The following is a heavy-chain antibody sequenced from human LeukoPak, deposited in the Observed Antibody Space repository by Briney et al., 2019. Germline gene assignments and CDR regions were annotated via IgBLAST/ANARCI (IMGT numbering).Heavy chain of an antibody. CDR2: IYYSGST. CDR3: ARGTPGALGDAFDI. V-gene: IGHV4-59*01. J-gene: IGHJ3*02. D-gene: IGHD7-27*01. CDR1: GGSISSYY. Sequence: PSETLSLTCTVSGGSISSYYWSWIRQPPGKGLEWIGYIYYSGSTNYNPSLESRVTISVDTSKNQFSLKLSSVTAADTAVYYCARGTPGALGDAFDIWGQGTMVTVSS.